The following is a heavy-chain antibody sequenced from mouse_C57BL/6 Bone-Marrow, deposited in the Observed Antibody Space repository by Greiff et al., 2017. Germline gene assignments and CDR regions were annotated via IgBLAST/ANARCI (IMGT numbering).Heavy chain of an antibody. CDR3: AREGGYFDY. Sequence: DVQLVESEGGLVQPGSSMKLSCTASGFTFTDYYMAWVRQVPEKGLEWVANIIYDGSSTYYLASLKSRFIISRDNTKNILYLQMRSLKSEDTATYYCAREGGYFDYWGQGTTLTVSS. CDR1: GFTFTDYY. V-gene: IGHV5-16*01. CDR2: IIYDGSST. J-gene: IGHJ2*01.